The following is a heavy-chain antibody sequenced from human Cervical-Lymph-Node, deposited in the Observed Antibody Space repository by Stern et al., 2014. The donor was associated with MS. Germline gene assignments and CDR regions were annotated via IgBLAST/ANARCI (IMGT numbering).Heavy chain of an antibody. CDR1: GGTFNNYA. D-gene: IGHD3-10*01. CDR2: IIPIFDTP. V-gene: IGHV1-69*01. CDR3: ASNHPYYFYYAVDV. J-gene: IGHJ6*02. Sequence: QVQLGQSGAEVKKPGSSVKVSCKVSGGTFNNYAITWVRQAPGQGLEWLGGIIPIFDTPNYAQKLQGRVTITADESTTTVYMELTSLRSEDTAVYYCASNHPYYFYYAVDVWGQGTTVTVSS.